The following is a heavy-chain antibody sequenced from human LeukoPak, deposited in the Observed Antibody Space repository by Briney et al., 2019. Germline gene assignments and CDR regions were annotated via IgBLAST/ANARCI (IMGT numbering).Heavy chain of an antibody. CDR1: GGTFSSYA. CDR2: IIPIFGTA. D-gene: IGHD6-13*01. CDR3: ARGAHYSSPSLDAFDI. J-gene: IGHJ3*02. V-gene: IGHV1-69*05. Sequence: ASVKVSCKASGGTFSSYAISWVRQAPGQGLEWMGGIIPIFGTANYAQKFQGRVTITTDESTSTAYMELSSLRSEDTAVYYCARGAHYSSPSLDAFDIWGQGTMVTVSS.